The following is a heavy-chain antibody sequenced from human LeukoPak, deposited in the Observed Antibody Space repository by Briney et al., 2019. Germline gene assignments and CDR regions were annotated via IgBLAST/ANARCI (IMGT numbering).Heavy chain of an antibody. V-gene: IGHV4-38-2*02. Sequence: SETLSLTCTVSGYSISSGYYWGWIRQPPGKGLEWIGSIYHSGSTYYNPSLKSRATISVDTSKKQFSLKLNPVTAADTAVYYCASDGGYNTTFDYWGQGTLVTVSS. J-gene: IGHJ4*02. CDR3: ASDGGYNTTFDY. CDR1: GYSISSGYY. CDR2: IYHSGST. D-gene: IGHD5-24*01.